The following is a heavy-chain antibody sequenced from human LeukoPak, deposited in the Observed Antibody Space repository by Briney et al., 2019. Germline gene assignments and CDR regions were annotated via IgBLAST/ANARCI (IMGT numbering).Heavy chain of an antibody. CDR3: ASNSGSYSRRERRPVYMDV. CDR2: IYYSGST. CDR1: GGSISSSSYY. V-gene: IGHV4-39*01. D-gene: IGHD1-26*01. J-gene: IGHJ6*03. Sequence: PSETLSLTCTVSGGSISSSSYYWGWIRQPPGKGLEWIGSIYYSGSTYYNPSLKSRVTISVDTSKNQFSLKLSSVTAADTAVYYCASNSGSYSRRERRPVYMDVWGKGTTVTVSS.